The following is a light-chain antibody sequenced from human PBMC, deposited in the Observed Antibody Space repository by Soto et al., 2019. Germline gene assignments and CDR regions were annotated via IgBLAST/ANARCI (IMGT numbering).Light chain of an antibody. Sequence: ETVATQSPSTLSVSPGERATLSCRASQSVGTNLAWYQQRPGQVPRLLIYGASTRAAGMSARFSGSGSGTEFTLTISSLQSEDFAVYYCQHYNNWPWTFGPGTKVDIK. CDR1: QSVGTN. CDR3: QHYNNWPWT. CDR2: GAS. V-gene: IGKV3-15*01. J-gene: IGKJ1*01.